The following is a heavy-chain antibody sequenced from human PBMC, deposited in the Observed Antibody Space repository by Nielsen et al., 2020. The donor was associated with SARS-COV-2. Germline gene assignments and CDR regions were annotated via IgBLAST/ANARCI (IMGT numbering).Heavy chain of an antibody. D-gene: IGHD3-3*01. V-gene: IGHV3-30*18. Sequence: GESLKISCAASGFTFSSYAMHWVRQVPGKGLEWVAGISYDGNNEYYADSVKGRFTISRDNSKNTLYLQMNSLRVEDTAVYYCAKSWNFDFWSGYYMDYWGQGTLVTVSS. CDR2: ISYDGNNE. J-gene: IGHJ4*02. CDR3: AKSWNFDFWSGYYMDY. CDR1: GFTFSSYA.